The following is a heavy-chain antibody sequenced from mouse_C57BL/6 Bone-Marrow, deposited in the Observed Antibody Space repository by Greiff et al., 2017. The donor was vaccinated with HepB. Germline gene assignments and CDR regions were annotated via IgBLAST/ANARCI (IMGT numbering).Heavy chain of an antibody. J-gene: IGHJ4*01. V-gene: IGHV1-7*01. D-gene: IGHD1-1*01. CDR1: GYTFTSYW. CDR3: ARKGGYYGSSHYAMDY. Sequence: QVQLQQSGAELVRPGTSVKMSCKASGYTFTSYWMHWVKQRPGQGLEWIGYINPSSGYTKNNQKFKDKATLTADKSSSTAYMQLSSLTYEDSAVYYCARKGGYYGSSHYAMDYWGQGTSVTVSS. CDR2: INPSSGYT.